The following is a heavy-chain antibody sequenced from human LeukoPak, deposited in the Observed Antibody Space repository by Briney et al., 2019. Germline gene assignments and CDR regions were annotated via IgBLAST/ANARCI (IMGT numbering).Heavy chain of an antibody. CDR1: GFTFSSYS. D-gene: IGHD2-2*01. Sequence: PGGSLRLSCAASGFTFSSYSMNWVRQAPGKGLEWVSYISSSSSAIYYADSVKGRFTISRDNAKNSLYLQMNSLRAEDTAMYYCARSRGYCSSTSCPPNGFDPWGQGTLVTVSS. J-gene: IGHJ5*02. V-gene: IGHV3-48*04. CDR2: ISSSSSAI. CDR3: ARSRGYCSSTSCPPNGFDP.